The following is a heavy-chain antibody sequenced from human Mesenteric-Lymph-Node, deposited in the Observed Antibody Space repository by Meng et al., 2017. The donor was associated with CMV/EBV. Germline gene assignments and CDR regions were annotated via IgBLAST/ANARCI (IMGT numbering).Heavy chain of an antibody. CDR2: INHSGST. J-gene: IGHJ5*02. Sequence: GGSFSGYYWSWIRQPPGKGLEWIGEINHSGSTNYNQSLKSRVTISVDTSKNQFSLKLSSVTAADTAVYYCASLRIVVVPAAMNWFDPWGQGTLVTVSS. V-gene: IGHV4-34*01. CDR3: ASLRIVVVPAAMNWFDP. CDR1: GGSFSGYY. D-gene: IGHD2-2*01.